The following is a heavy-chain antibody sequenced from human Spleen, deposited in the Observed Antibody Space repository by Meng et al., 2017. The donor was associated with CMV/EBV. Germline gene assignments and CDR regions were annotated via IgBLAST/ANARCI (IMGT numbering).Heavy chain of an antibody. CDR1: GGSISSVDYD. V-gene: IGHV4-30-4*08. D-gene: IGHD1-26*01. Sequence: HVHMQESRPGLVNPTQSPSLTCTVSGGSISSVDYDWSWIRQPPGKGLEWIGYIYYSGSTYYNPSLKSRVTISVDTSKNQFSLKLSSVTAADTAVYYCARDLWGSRYYFDYWGQGTLVTVSS. J-gene: IGHJ4*02. CDR2: IYYSGST. CDR3: ARDLWGSRYYFDY.